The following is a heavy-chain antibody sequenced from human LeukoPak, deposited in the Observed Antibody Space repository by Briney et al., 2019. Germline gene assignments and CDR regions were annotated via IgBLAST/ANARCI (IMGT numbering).Heavy chain of an antibody. CDR1: GFTFDDYA. J-gene: IGHJ6*03. CDR2: ISWNSGSI. D-gene: IGHD5-12*01. Sequence: PGRSLRLPCAASGFTFDDYAMHWVRQAPGKGLEWVSGISWNSGSIGYADSVKGRFTISRNNAKNSLYLQMNSLRAEDTAVYYCARRARGGYDPSNYYYYYYMDVWGKGTTVTVSS. V-gene: IGHV3-9*01. CDR3: ARRARGGYDPSNYYYYYYMDV.